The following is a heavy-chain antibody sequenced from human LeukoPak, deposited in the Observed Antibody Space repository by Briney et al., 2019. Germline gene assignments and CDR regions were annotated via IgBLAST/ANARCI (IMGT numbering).Heavy chain of an antibody. CDR1: GFTFSSYA. CDR3: AKVGSYGSFYYYYMDV. J-gene: IGHJ6*03. D-gene: IGHD5-18*01. CDR2: ISGSGGST. Sequence: PGGSLRLSCAASGFTFSSYAMSWVRQAPGKGLEWVSAISGSGGSTYYADSVKGRFTISRDNSKNTLYLQMNSLRAEDTAVYYCAKVGSYGSFYYYYMDVWGKGTTVTISS. V-gene: IGHV3-23*01.